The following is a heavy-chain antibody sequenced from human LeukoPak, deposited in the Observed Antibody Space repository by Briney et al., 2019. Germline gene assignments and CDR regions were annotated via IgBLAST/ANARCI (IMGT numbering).Heavy chain of an antibody. CDR3: ARQSSARSGFYYFDY. V-gene: IGHV4-59*08. J-gene: IGHJ4*02. D-gene: IGHD3-3*01. Sequence: SETLSLTCTVSGGSISSYYWSWIRQPPGKGLEWIGYIYYSGSTNYNPSLKSRVTISVDTSKNQFSLKLSSVTAADTAVYYCARQSSARSGFYYFDYWGQGTLVTVSS. CDR1: GGSISSYY. CDR2: IYYSGST.